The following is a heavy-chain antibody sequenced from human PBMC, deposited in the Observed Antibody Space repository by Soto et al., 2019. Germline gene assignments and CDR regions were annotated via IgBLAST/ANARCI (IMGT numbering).Heavy chain of an antibody. CDR3: ARSQGSSTSLEIYYYYYYGRDV. CDR2: IIPISDTT. V-gene: IGHV1-69*01. CDR1: GGTFSSYA. J-gene: IGHJ6*02. D-gene: IGHD2-2*01. Sequence: QVQLVQSGAEVKKPGSSVKVSCKASGGTFSSYAISWVRQAPGQGLEWMGGIIPISDTTNYAQKFQGRVTITADESTSTAYIELSSLRSEDTAVYYCARSQGSSTSLEIYYYYYYGRDVWGQGTTVTVSS.